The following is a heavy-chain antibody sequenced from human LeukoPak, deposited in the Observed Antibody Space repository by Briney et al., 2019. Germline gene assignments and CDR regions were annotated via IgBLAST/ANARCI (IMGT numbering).Heavy chain of an antibody. CDR3: AKTPVATIRYFDY. V-gene: IGHV3-30*18. D-gene: IGHD5-12*01. Sequence: GGSLRLSCAASGFTFSSYGMHWVRQAPGKGLEWVAAISYDGIKKYYPDSVKGRFTISRDNSKNTLYLQMNSLRAEDTAVYYCAKTPVATIRYFDYWGQGTLVTVSS. CDR2: ISYDGIKK. J-gene: IGHJ4*02. CDR1: GFTFSSYG.